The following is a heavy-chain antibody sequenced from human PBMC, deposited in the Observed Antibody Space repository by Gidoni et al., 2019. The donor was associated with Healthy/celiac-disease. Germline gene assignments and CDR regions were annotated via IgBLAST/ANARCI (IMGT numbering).Heavy chain of an antibody. CDR2: IYYSGST. J-gene: IGHJ6*02. V-gene: IGHV4-59*01. CDR3: ARDYGLGQQLGYYYYGMDV. D-gene: IGHD6-13*01. CDR1: GGSISSYY. Sequence: QVQLQESGPGLVKPSETLSLTCTVSGGSISSYYWSWIRQPPGKGLEWIGYIYYSGSTNYNPSLKSRVTISVDTSKNQFSLKLSSVTAADTAVYYCARDYGLGQQLGYYYYGMDVWGQGTTVTVSS.